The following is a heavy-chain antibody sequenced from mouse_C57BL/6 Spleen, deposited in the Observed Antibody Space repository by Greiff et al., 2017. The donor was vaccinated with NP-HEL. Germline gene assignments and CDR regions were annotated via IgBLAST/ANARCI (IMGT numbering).Heavy chain of an antibody. CDR3: ARLRELYYFDY. Sequence: EVHLVESGGGLVQPGGSLKLSCAASGFTFSDYYMYWVRQTPEKRLEWVAYISNGGGSTYYPDTVKGRFTISRDNAKNTLYLQMSRLKSEDTAMYYCARLRELYYFDYWGQGTTLTVSS. CDR2: ISNGGGST. V-gene: IGHV5-12*01. CDR1: GFTFSDYY. J-gene: IGHJ2*01.